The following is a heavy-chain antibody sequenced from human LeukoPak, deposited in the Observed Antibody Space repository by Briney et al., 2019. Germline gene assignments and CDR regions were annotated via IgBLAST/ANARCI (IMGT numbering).Heavy chain of an antibody. Sequence: SETLSLTCAVYGGSFSGYYWSWIRQPPGKGLEWIGEINHSGSTNYNPSLKSRVTISVDTSKNQFSLQLNSVTPEDTAVYYCAREFPPTSSGSGGYDYWGQGTLVTVSS. V-gene: IGHV4-34*01. D-gene: IGHD3-22*01. J-gene: IGHJ4*02. CDR2: INHSGST. CDR1: GGSFSGYY. CDR3: AREFPPTSSGSGGYDY.